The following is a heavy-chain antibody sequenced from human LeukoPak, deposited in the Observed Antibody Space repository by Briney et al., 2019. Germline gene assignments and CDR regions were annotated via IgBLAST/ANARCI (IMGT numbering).Heavy chain of an antibody. CDR1: GYTFTNYE. Sequence: GASVKVSCKASGYTFTNYEINWVRQGTGQGLEWLGWMNPSSGNTGYAQKFQGRVTMTRDTSISTAYMELSSLRSDDTAVYYCARDSEIAAAGTWGQGTLVTVSS. CDR3: ARDSEIAAAGT. CDR2: MNPSSGNT. D-gene: IGHD6-13*01. V-gene: IGHV1-8*01. J-gene: IGHJ4*02.